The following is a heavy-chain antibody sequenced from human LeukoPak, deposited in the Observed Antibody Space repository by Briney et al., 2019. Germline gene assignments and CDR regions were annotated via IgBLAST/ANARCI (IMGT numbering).Heavy chain of an antibody. CDR2: IYTSGST. V-gene: IGHV4-61*02. CDR3: ARADSSSWYSF. CDR1: GGSISSGSYY. J-gene: IGHJ4*02. D-gene: IGHD6-13*01. Sequence: SETLSLTCTVSGGSISSGSYYWSWIRQPAGKGLEWIGRIYTSGSTNYNPSLKSRVTISVDTSKNQFSLKLSSVTAADTAVYYCARADSSSWYSFWGQGTLVTVSS.